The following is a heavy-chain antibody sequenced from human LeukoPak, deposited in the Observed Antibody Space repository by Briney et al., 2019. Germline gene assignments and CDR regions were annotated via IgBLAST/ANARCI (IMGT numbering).Heavy chain of an antibody. CDR2: ISGSGGST. CDR1: GFTFSSYA. V-gene: IGHV3-23*01. D-gene: IGHD4-17*01. CDR3: AKDRKWNYGDYGDAFDI. J-gene: IGHJ3*02. Sequence: GGSLRLSCSASGFTFSSYAMSWVPQAPGKGREWVSAISGSGGSTSYADSVKGRFTISRDNSKNTLYLQMNSLRAEDTAVYYCAKDRKWNYGDYGDAFDIWGQGTMVTVSS.